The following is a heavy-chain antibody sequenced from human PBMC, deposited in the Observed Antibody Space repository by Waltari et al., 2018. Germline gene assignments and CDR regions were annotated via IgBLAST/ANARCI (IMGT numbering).Heavy chain of an antibody. CDR3: ARIGEGYYFDY. V-gene: IGHV2-5*01. D-gene: IGHD2-15*01. Sequence: QITLKESGPTLVKPTQTLTLTCTFSGFSLSTSGVGVGWIRQPPGKALEWLALIYWNDDKFYSTSLKTRLTISKDTSKNQVVLTMTNMDPVDTATYYCARIGEGYYFDYWGQGTLVTVSS. CDR2: IYWNDDK. CDR1: GFSLSTSGVG. J-gene: IGHJ4*02.